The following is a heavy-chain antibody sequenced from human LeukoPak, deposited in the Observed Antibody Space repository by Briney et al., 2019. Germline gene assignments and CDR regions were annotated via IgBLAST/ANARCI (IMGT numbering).Heavy chain of an antibody. CDR1: GYTFTSYG. V-gene: IGHV1-18*01. Sequence: ASVKVSCKASGYTFTSYGISWVRQAPGQGLEWMGWISAYNGNTNYAQKLQGRVTMTTDTSTSTAYTELRSLRSDDTAVYYCAREYCSSTSCYMYYYYGMDVWGQGTTVTVSS. J-gene: IGHJ6*02. CDR3: AREYCSSTSCYMYYYYGMDV. CDR2: ISAYNGNT. D-gene: IGHD2-2*02.